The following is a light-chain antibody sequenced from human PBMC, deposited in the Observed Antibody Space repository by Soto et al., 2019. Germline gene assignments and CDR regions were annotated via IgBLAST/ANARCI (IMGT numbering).Light chain of an antibody. Sequence: VVTTQSPATLSLSRGERSTVPSRASQSVSNNLAWYQQKTGPATSILIYGASNRATAIPERLSGDGSGSEFTLTISSMQSQDFAGYYYQQYNSNPRALTFGGGTKGDIK. CDR2: GAS. CDR3: QQYNSNPRALT. J-gene: IGKJ4*01. V-gene: IGKV3D-15*01. CDR1: QSVSNN.